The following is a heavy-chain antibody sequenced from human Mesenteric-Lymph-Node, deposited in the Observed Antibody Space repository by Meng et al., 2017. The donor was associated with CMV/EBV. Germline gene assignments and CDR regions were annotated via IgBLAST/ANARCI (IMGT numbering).Heavy chain of an antibody. CDR2: IYSGGST. V-gene: IGHV3-53*01. CDR3: ASSSTRGYYYYYGMDV. D-gene: IGHD2-2*01. J-gene: IGHJ6*02. Sequence: GESLKISCAASGFTVSSNYMSWVRQAPGKGLEWVSVIYSGGSTYYADSVKGRFTISRDNSKNTLYLQMNSLRAEDTAVYYCASSSTRGYYYYYGMDVWGQGTTVTVSS. CDR1: GFTVSSNY.